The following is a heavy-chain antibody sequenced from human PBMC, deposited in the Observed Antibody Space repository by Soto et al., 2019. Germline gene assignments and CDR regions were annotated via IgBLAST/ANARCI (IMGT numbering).Heavy chain of an antibody. J-gene: IGHJ6*02. D-gene: IGHD3-9*01. V-gene: IGHV3-33*01. CDR2: IWYDGSNK. Sequence: QVQLVESGGGVVQPGGSLRLSCTASGFTFNTYGMHWVRQAPGKGLEWVAIIWYDGSNKFHADSVKGRFTISRDNSKNTLYMQMNSLRVEDTDVYYCARLDFTGPYGDSWPVNYGVDVWGQGTPVTVPS. CDR3: ARLDFTGPYGDSWPVNYGVDV. CDR1: GFTFNTYG.